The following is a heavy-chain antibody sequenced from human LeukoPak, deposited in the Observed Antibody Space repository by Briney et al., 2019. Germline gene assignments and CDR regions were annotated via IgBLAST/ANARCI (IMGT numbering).Heavy chain of an antibody. CDR3: AREVAVAGTDYYGMDV. CDR2: IYTSGST. CDR1: GGSISSGSYY. Sequence: SQTLSLTCTVSGGSISSGSYYWSWIRQPAGKGLEWIGRIYTSGSTNYNPSLKSRVTISVDTSKNQFSLKLSSVTAADTAVYYRAREVAVAGTDYYGMDVWGQGTTVTVSS. J-gene: IGHJ6*02. V-gene: IGHV4-61*02. D-gene: IGHD6-19*01.